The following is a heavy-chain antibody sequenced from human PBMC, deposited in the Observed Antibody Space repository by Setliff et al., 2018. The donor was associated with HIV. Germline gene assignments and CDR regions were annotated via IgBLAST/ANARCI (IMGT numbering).Heavy chain of an antibody. CDR2: IYHSGST. CDR1: GYFISSGYY. D-gene: IGHD2-2*01. V-gene: IGHV4-38-2*01. CDR3: ARGGGGYCSSTSCYSLDY. J-gene: IGHJ4*02. Sequence: SETLSLTCGVSGYFISSGYYWAWIRQSPGKGLEWIGTIYHSGSTYYNPSLKSRVTISVDTSKNQFSLKLSSVTAADTAVYYCARGGGGYCSSTSCYSLDYWGQGTLVTVSS.